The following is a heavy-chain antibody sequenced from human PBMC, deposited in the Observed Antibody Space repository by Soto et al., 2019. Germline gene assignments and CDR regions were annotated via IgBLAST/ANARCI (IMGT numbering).Heavy chain of an antibody. Sequence: ASVKVSCKASGGTFSSYTISWVRQAPGQGLEWMGRIIPILGIANYAQKFQGRVTITADKSTSTAYMELSSLRSEDTAVYYCARGTYCSSTSCPHQGGFDPWGQGTLVTVSS. D-gene: IGHD2-2*01. V-gene: IGHV1-69*02. CDR2: IIPILGIA. CDR3: ARGTYCSSTSCPHQGGFDP. J-gene: IGHJ5*02. CDR1: GGTFSSYT.